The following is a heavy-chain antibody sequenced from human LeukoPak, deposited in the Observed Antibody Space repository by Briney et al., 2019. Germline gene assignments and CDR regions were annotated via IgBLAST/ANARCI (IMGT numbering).Heavy chain of an antibody. CDR3: ALTYYFDRRGYSYFDY. CDR2: IFSGDST. Sequence: GSLRLSCEASGVSVDGNYMIWVRQVPGRGLEWVALIFSGDSTDYPDSVKGRFTISRDKSKNTLHLQMDSLRPEDTAMYYCALTYYFDRRGYSYFDYWGQGALVTVPS. CDR1: GVSVDGNY. J-gene: IGHJ4*02. V-gene: IGHV3-53*01. D-gene: IGHD3-22*01.